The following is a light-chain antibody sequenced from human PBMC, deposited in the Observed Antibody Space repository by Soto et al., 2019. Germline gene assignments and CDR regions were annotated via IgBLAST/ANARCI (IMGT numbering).Light chain of an antibody. CDR2: GAS. Sequence: EIVLAQSPGTLALSPGERATVSCRASQVVTSNYVAWYQQRPGLAPRLLIYGASSRATGIPDRFSGSGSGRDFTLTISRLEPGDAAVYYCQQRSNWPPITFGQGTRLEIK. V-gene: IGKV3D-20*02. CDR3: QQRSNWPPIT. CDR1: QVVTSNY. J-gene: IGKJ5*01.